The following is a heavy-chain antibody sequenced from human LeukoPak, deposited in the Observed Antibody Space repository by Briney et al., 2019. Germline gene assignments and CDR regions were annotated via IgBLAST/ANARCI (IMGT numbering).Heavy chain of an antibody. Sequence: GGSLRLSCAVSGISLSNYGMSWVRQAPGKGLEWVAGISDSGGRTNYADSVKGRFTISRDNPKNPLFLQMNSLRAEDTAVYFCAKRGVVIRVILVGFHKEAYYFDSWGQGALVTVSS. CDR1: GISLSNYG. D-gene: IGHD3-22*01. CDR2: ISDSGGRT. CDR3: AKRGVVIRVILVGFHKEAYYFDS. V-gene: IGHV3-23*01. J-gene: IGHJ4*02.